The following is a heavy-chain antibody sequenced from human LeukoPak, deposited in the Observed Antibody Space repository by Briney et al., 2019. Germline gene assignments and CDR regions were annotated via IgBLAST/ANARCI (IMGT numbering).Heavy chain of an antibody. Sequence: GGSLRLSCTASGFIFSRYAVHWVRQAPGKGLECVALLTYDGNNQYYADSVKGRFTISRDNSKSTLYLQMNSLRAEDTAVYYCARNIWFGEGGQGTLVTVSS. CDR3: ARNIWFGE. D-gene: IGHD3-10*01. CDR1: GFIFSRYA. V-gene: IGHV3-30*07. CDR2: LTYDGNNQ. J-gene: IGHJ4*02.